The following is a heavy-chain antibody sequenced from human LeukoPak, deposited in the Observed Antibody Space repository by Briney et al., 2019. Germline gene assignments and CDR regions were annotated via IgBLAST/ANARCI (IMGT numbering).Heavy chain of an antibody. CDR3: ARGPYSYDSSGAFNI. CDR2: VYYTGST. V-gene: IGHV4-59*08. Sequence: PSETLSLTCTVSGGSISSYYWSWIRQPPGKGLEWIGYVYYTGSTDYNPSLKTRVTISVDTSKNQFSLKLSSVTAADTAVYFCARGPYSYDSSGAFNIWGQGTMVTVSS. D-gene: IGHD3-22*01. CDR1: GGSISSYY. J-gene: IGHJ3*02.